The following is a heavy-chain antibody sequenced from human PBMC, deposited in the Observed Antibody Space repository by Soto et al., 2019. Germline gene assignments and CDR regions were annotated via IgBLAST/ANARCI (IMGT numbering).Heavy chain of an antibody. J-gene: IGHJ4*02. CDR3: AREFPYYESSDSYFDY. CDR2: TYYRSKWYN. V-gene: IGHV6-1*01. D-gene: IGHD3-16*01. CDR1: GDSVSGNSAA. Sequence: SQTLSLTCAISGDSVSGNSAAWNWIRQSPSRGLEWLGSTYYRSKWYNDYAVSVKSRITVTPDTSKNQFSLHLNSVTPEDTAVSYCAREFPYYESSDSYFDYWGQGALVTVSS.